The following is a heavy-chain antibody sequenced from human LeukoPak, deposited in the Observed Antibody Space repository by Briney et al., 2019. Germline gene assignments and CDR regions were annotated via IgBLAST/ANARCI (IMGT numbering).Heavy chain of an antibody. D-gene: IGHD3-3*01. J-gene: IGHJ4*02. CDR3: VRGQTIDY. CDR1: GFTFSNYW. CDR2: IKSDGTGI. Sequence: PGGSLTLSCTTSGFTFSNYWMYWVRQAPGKGLMWVSRIKSDGTGITYTDSVEGRFTISRDNAKNTLYLQMNSLRDEGTAVYYCVRGQTIDYWGQGTLVTVSS. V-gene: IGHV3-74*01.